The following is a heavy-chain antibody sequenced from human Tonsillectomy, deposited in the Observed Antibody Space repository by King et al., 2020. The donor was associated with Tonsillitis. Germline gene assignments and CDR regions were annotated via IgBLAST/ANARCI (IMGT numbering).Heavy chain of an antibody. Sequence: VQLVESGGGVVQPGRSLRLSCAASGFTFSSYAMHWVRQAPGKGLEWVAVISYDGSNKYYADSVKGRFTISRDNSKNTLYLQMNSLRAEDTAVYYCARDRLRYCSGGSCYFLDYWGQGTLVTVSS. CDR1: GFTFSSYA. CDR2: ISYDGSNK. CDR3: ARDRLRYCSGGSCYFLDY. V-gene: IGHV3-30*04. D-gene: IGHD2-15*01. J-gene: IGHJ4*02.